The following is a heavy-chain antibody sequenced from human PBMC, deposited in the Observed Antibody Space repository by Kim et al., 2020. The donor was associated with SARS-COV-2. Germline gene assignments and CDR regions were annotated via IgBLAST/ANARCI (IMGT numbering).Heavy chain of an antibody. Sequence: GGSLRLSCAASGFTFSSYGMHWVRQAPGKGLEWVAVISYDGSNKYYADSVKGRFTISRDNSKNTLYLQMNSLRAEDTAVYYCAKDRKPGTMVRGAGGDYWGQGTLVTVSS. CDR3: AKDRKPGTMVRGAGGDY. V-gene: IGHV3-30*18. J-gene: IGHJ4*02. D-gene: IGHD3-10*01. CDR1: GFTFSSYG. CDR2: ISYDGSNK.